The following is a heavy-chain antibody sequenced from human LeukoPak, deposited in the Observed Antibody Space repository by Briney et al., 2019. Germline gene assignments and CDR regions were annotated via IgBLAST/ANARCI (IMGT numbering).Heavy chain of an antibody. CDR2: ISAYNGNT. CDR1: GYTFTSYG. CDR3: ARQPILGYCSSTSCYIDY. V-gene: IGHV1-18*01. D-gene: IGHD2-2*02. J-gene: IGHJ4*02. Sequence: ASVKVSCKASGYTFTSYGISWVRQAPGQGLEWMGWISAYNGNTNYAQKLQGRVTMTTDTSTSTAYMELRSLRSDDTAVYYCARQPILGYCSSTSCYIDYWGQGTLVTVSS.